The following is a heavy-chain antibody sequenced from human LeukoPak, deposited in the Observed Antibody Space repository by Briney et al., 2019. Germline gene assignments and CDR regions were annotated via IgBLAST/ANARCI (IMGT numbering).Heavy chain of an antibody. V-gene: IGHV3-9*01. CDR1: GFTFDDYA. J-gene: IGHJ3*02. D-gene: IGHD3-10*01. Sequence: GGSLRLSCAASGFTFDDYAMHWVRHAPGKALEWVSGISWYSGSIGYADSVKGRFTISRDNVKNSLYLQMSSLRAEDTGLYYCAKDISYGSGSPRAFDIWGQGTMVTVSS. CDR2: ISWYSGSI. CDR3: AKDISYGSGSPRAFDI.